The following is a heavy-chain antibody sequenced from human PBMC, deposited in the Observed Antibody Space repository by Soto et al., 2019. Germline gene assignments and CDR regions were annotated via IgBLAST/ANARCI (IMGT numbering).Heavy chain of an antibody. CDR2: ISGSGSTI. CDR1: GFTFSSDA. J-gene: IGHJ4*02. Sequence: LRLSCAASGFTFSSDAVSWVRQAPGKGPEWISSISGSGSTIYYADSVKGRFTISRDNSKNTLYLQMSSLGAEDTAVYYCAKVFYYYDSSGYYYFDYWGQGTLVTVSS. V-gene: IGHV3-23*01. CDR3: AKVFYYYDSSGYYYFDY. D-gene: IGHD3-22*01.